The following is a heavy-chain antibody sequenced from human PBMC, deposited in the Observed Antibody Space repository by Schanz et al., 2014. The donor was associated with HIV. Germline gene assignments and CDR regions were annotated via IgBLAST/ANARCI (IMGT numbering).Heavy chain of an antibody. CDR3: ARDHLVVVTAILDY. CDR2: ISYDGSNE. Sequence: QVQLVESGGGVVQPGRSLRLSCAASGFTFSSYAMHWVRQAPGKGLEWVAVISYDGSNEYYADSVKGRFTISRDNSKNTLYLQMSSLRAEDTAVYYCARDHLVVVTAILDYWGQGTLVTVSS. J-gene: IGHJ4*02. D-gene: IGHD2-21*02. V-gene: IGHV3-30-3*01. CDR1: GFTFSSYA.